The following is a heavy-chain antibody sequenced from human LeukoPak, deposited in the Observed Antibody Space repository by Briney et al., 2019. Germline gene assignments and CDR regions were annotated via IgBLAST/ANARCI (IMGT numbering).Heavy chain of an antibody. CDR1: GGSFSGYY. D-gene: IGHD3-22*01. V-gene: IGHV4-34*01. CDR3: ARLYDSSGYYYLYYFDY. J-gene: IGHJ4*02. Sequence: SETLSLTCAVYGGSFSGYYWSWIRQPPGKGLEWIGEINHSGSTNYNPSLKSRVTISVDTSKNQFSLKLSSVTAADTAVYYCARLYDSSGYYYLYYFDYWGQGTLVTVSS. CDR2: INHSGST.